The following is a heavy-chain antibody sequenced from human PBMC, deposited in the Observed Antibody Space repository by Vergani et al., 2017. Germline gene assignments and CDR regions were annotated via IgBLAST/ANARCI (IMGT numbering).Heavy chain of an antibody. J-gene: IGHJ4*02. CDR2: IKQDGSEK. CDR3: ARWVYSSSWFDY. CDR1: GFTFSSYW. V-gene: IGHV3-7*03. Sequence: EVQLVESGGGLVQPGGSLRLSCAASGFTFSSYWRSWVRQAPGKGREWVANIKQDGSEKYYVDSVKGRFTISRDNAKNSLYLQMNSLRAEDTAVYYCARWVYSSSWFDYWGQGTLVTVSS. D-gene: IGHD6-13*01.